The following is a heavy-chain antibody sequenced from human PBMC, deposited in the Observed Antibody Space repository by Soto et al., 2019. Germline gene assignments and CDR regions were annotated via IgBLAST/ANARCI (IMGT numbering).Heavy chain of an antibody. CDR3: ARTRSFTLGFYYDGMDV. J-gene: IGHJ6*02. V-gene: IGHV5-51*01. CDR1: GYIFASYW. Sequence: PGESLKIAGQGSGYIFASYWIGWVRQMPGKDLEWMGIIYPGDSDTRYSPSFQGQVTISADKSLRTAYLQWTSLKASDTALYYCARTRSFTLGFYYDGMDVWGQGTTVTVSS. D-gene: IGHD6-6*01. CDR2: IYPGDSDT.